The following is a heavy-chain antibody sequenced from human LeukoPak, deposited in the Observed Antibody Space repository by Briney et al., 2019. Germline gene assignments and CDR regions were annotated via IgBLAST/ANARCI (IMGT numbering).Heavy chain of an antibody. D-gene: IGHD2-8*01. V-gene: IGHV1-2*02. Sequence: GASVKVSCKASGYTFTGYYIHWVRQAPGQGLEWMGWINPNSGGTNYAQKLQGRVTMTTDTSTSTAYMELRSLRSDDTAVYYCARAREYCTNGVCYLLFYYMDVWGKGTTVTVSS. CDR1: GYTFTGYY. CDR2: INPNSGGT. CDR3: ARAREYCTNGVCYLLFYYMDV. J-gene: IGHJ6*03.